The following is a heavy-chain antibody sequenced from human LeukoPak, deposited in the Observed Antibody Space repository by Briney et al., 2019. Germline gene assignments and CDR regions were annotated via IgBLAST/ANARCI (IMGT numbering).Heavy chain of an antibody. V-gene: IGHV3-21*06. CDR3: ARANPPGISFFDY. Sequence: GGSLRLSCAVSGFTFSSYSMNWVRQAPGKGLEWVSSISGSSGSIYYADSVKDRFTISRDNAENSLYLQMNSLRAEDTAVYYCARANPPGISFFDYWGQGALVTVSS. CDR1: GFTFSSYS. CDR2: ISGSSGSI. D-gene: IGHD3-16*02. J-gene: IGHJ4*02.